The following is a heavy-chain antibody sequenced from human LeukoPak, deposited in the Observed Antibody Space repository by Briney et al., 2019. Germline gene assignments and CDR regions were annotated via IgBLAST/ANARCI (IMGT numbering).Heavy chain of an antibody. CDR3: ARQPGYGSGSYHDY. CDR2: IYYSGST. D-gene: IGHD3-10*01. Sequence: SETLSLTCTVSGGSISSYYWSWIRQPPGKGLEWIGYIYYSGSTNYNPSLKSRVTISVDTSKNQFSLKLSSVTAADTAVYYCARQPGYGSGSYHDYWGQGTLVTVSS. J-gene: IGHJ4*02. CDR1: GGSISSYY. V-gene: IGHV4-59*08.